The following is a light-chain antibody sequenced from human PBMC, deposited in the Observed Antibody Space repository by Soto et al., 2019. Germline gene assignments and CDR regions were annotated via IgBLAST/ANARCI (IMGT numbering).Light chain of an antibody. CDR3: QQYYSTPPH. CDR1: QSVLYSSNNKNY. V-gene: IGKV4-1*01. J-gene: IGKJ3*01. Sequence: DIVMTQSPDSLAVSLGERTTVNCMSSQSVLYSSNNKNYLAWYQQKPGQPPKLLIYWASTRESGVPDRFSGSGSGTDFTLTISSLQAEDVAVYYCQQYYSTPPHFGPGTKVAMK. CDR2: WAS.